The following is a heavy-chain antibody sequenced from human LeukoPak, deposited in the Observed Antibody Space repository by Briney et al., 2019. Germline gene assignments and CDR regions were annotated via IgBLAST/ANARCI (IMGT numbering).Heavy chain of an antibody. D-gene: IGHD4-17*01. CDR3: AKDSYGDYEPPDSYFDL. CDR2: ISAYNSNT. CDR1: GYTFTSYG. V-gene: IGHV1-18*01. J-gene: IGHJ2*01. Sequence: ASVKVSCKASGYTFTSYGINWVRQAPGQGLEWMGWISAYNSNTHYAQKLQGRVTMTTDTSTSTAYMEVRSLRSDDTAIYYCAKDSYGDYEPPDSYFDLWGRGTLVTVSS.